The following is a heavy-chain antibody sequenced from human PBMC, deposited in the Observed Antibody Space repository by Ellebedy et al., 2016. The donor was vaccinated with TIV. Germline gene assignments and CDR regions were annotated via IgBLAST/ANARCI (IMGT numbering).Heavy chain of an antibody. CDR1: GDSVSSDSYY. V-gene: IGHV4-61*01. D-gene: IGHD3-10*01. J-gene: IGHJ6*02. Sequence: PSETLSLTCTVSGDSVSSDSYYWSWIRQPPGKGLEWIGYVYYSGRTTYNPSLQSRVTISEDRSKNQFSLKLTSVTAADPAVYYCARGYGTGRYGMDVWGQGTTVTVSS. CDR3: ARGYGTGRYGMDV. CDR2: VYYSGRT.